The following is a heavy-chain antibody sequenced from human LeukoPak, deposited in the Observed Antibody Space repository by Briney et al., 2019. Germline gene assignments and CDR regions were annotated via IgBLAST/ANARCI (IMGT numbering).Heavy chain of an antibody. V-gene: IGHV3-23*01. Sequence: GGSLRLSCAASGFAFSNYAMSWVRQAPGKGLEWVSAISGSGGSTYYADSVKGRFTISRDNSKNTPYVQMNSLGAEDTAVYYCAKRYCSGTSCSYFDYWGQGTLVTVSS. J-gene: IGHJ4*02. CDR1: GFAFSNYA. D-gene: IGHD2-2*01. CDR3: AKRYCSGTSCSYFDY. CDR2: ISGSGGST.